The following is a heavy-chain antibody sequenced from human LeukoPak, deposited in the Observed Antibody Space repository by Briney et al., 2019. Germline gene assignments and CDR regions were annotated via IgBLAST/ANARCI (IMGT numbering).Heavy chain of an antibody. J-gene: IGHJ4*02. CDR2: ISGSGGST. CDR1: GFTFSSYA. V-gene: IGHV3-23*01. CDR3: ARDHTIFGFDY. D-gene: IGHD3-3*01. Sequence: GGSLRLSCAASGFTFSSYAMSWVRQAPGKGLEWVSGISGSGGSTYYADSVKGRFTISRDKSKNTLYLQMNSLRAEDTAVYYCARDHTIFGFDYWGQGTLVTVSS.